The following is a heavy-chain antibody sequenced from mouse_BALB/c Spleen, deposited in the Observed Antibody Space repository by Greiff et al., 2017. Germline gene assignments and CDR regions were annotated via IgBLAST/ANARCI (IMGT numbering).Heavy chain of an antibody. V-gene: IGHV1-18*01. D-gene: IGHD4-1*02. CDR1: GYTFTDYN. CDR3: ARCQLGAPLCAMDY. J-gene: IGHJ4*01. Sequence: VQLQQSGPELVKPGASVKIPCKASGYTFTDYNMDWVKQSHGKSLEWIGDINPNNGGTIYNQKFKGKATLTVDKSSSTAYMELRSLTSEDTAVYYCARCQLGAPLCAMDYWGQGTSVTVSS. CDR2: INPNNGGT.